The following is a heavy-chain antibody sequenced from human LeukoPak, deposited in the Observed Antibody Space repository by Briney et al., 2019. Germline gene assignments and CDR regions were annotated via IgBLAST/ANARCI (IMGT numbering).Heavy chain of an antibody. J-gene: IGHJ4*02. CDR3: AKDRFARNMLSYFDY. CDR2: ISYDGSNT. CDR1: GFTFSSYG. V-gene: IGHV3-30*18. Sequence: GRSLRLSCAASGFTFSSYGMHWVRQAPGKGLEWVALISYDGSNTYYADSVKGRFTISRDNSKNTLYLQMNSLRAEETAAYYCAKDRFARNMLSYFDYWGQGTLVTVSS. D-gene: IGHD3-16*01.